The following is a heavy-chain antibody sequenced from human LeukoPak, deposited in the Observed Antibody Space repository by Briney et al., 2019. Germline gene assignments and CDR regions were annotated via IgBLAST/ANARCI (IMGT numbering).Heavy chain of an antibody. Sequence: SETLSLTCTVSGGSISSSSYYWGWIRQPPGKGLEWIGSIYYSGSTYYNPSLKSRVTISVDTSKNQFSLKLSSVTAADTAVYYCARHSQDYYDSSGAFDYWGQGTLVTVSS. CDR3: ARHSQDYYDSSGAFDY. CDR2: IYYSGST. J-gene: IGHJ4*02. CDR1: GGSISSSSYY. D-gene: IGHD3-22*01. V-gene: IGHV4-39*01.